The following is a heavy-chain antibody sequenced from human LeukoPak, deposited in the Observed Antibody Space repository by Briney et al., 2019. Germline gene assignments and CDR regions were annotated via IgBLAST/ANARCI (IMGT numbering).Heavy chain of an antibody. D-gene: IGHD2-21*01. CDR3: ARIRGDWYFDY. J-gene: IGHJ4*02. Sequence: GGSLRLSCAASGFTFSNYGMHWVRQAPGKGPEWVAVISYDETNEYYADSVKGRFTISRDNSKNTLYLQMNSLRAEDTAVYHCARIRGDWYFDYWGQGTLVTVSS. CDR1: GFTFSNYG. V-gene: IGHV3-30*03. CDR2: ISYDETNE.